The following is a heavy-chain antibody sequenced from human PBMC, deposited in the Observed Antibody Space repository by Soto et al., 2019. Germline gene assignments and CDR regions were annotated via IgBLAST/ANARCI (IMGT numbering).Heavy chain of an antibody. D-gene: IGHD2-21*02. CDR2: INAGNGNT. V-gene: IGHV1-3*01. CDR3: ARSIVVVTALDY. J-gene: IGHJ4*02. CDR1: GYTFTSYA. Sequence: ASVKVSCKAPGYTFTSYAMHWLRQAPGQRLEWMGWINAGNGNTKYSQKFQGRVTITRDTSASTAYMELSSLRSEDTAVYYCARSIVVVTALDYWGQGTLVTVSS.